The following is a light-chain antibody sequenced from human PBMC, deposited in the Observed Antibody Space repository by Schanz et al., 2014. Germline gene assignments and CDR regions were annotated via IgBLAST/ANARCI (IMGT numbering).Light chain of an antibody. CDR2: EGS. CDR3: CSYAGSSTWG. V-gene: IGLV2-23*01. CDR1: SSDVGSYNL. Sequence: QSALTQPASVSGSPGQSITISCTGTSSDVGSYNLVSWYQQHPGKAPKLMIYEGSKRPSGVSNRISGSKSGNTASLTISGVQAEDEADYCCCSYAGSSTWGFGGGTKLTVL. J-gene: IGLJ3*02.